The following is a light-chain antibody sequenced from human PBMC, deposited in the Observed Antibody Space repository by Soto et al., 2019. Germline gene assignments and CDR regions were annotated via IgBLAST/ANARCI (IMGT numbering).Light chain of an antibody. CDR2: DAS. J-gene: IGKJ1*01. Sequence: DIQMTQSPSTLSASVGDRVTITCRASQSISSWLAWYQQKPGKAPKLLIYDASSLESGAPSRFSGSGSGTEFTLTISSLQPDHFATYYCQQYNSYPWTFGQGTKVDIK. CDR1: QSISSW. V-gene: IGKV1-5*01. CDR3: QQYNSYPWT.